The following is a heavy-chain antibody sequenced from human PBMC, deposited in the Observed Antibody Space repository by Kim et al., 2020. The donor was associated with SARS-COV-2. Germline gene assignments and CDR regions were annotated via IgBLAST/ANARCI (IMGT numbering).Heavy chain of an antibody. CDR2: IWYDGSNK. Sequence: GGSLRLSCAASGFTFSSYGMHWVRQAPGKGLEWVAVIWYDGSNKYYADSVKGRFTISRDNSKNTLYLQMNSLRAEDTAVYYCAKDLPTYYDYIWGSYPPYYGMDVWGQGTTVTVSS. CDR3: AKDLPTYYDYIWGSYPPYYGMDV. V-gene: IGHV3-33*06. J-gene: IGHJ6*02. CDR1: GFTFSSYG. D-gene: IGHD3-16*02.